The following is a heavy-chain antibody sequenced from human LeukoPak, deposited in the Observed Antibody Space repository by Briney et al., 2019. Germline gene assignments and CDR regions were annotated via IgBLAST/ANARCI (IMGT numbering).Heavy chain of an antibody. V-gene: IGHV3-64*01. D-gene: IGHD3-9*01. J-gene: IGHJ4*02. CDR3: ASYDILTGLGY. Sequence: HPGGSLRLSCAASGFTFSSYAMHWVRQAPGKGLEYVSAISSNGGSTYYANSVKGRFTISRGNSKNTLYLQMGSLRAEDMAVYYCASYDILTGLGYWGQGTLVTVSS. CDR2: ISSNGGST. CDR1: GFTFSSYA.